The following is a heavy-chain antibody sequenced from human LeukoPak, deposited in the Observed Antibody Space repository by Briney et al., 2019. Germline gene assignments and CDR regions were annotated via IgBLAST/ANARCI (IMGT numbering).Heavy chain of an antibody. V-gene: IGHV4-4*02. CDR2: IYQSGTT. CDR1: GGFITSGIHW. J-gene: IGHJ4*02. Sequence: SGTLSLTCTVSGGFITSGIHWWSWARQAPGKGLEWIGEIYQSGTTNYKPSLKSRVTMSLDKSRNLFSLQLSSVTAADTAVYYCATYFYGDYALHYFDYWGQGALVTVSS. CDR3: ATYFYGDYALHYFDY. D-gene: IGHD4-17*01.